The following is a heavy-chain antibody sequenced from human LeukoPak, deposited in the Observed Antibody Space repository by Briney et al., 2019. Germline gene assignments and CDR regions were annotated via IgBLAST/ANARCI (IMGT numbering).Heavy chain of an antibody. J-gene: IGHJ4*02. V-gene: IGHV3-21*01. CDR2: ISSSSSYI. Sequence: GGSLRLSCAASGFTFSSYSMNWVRQAPGKGPEWVSSISSSSSYIYYADSMKGRFTISRDNAKNSLYLQMNSLRAEDTAVYYCARDLWPTDIVLMVYALSDWGQGTLVTVSS. CDR1: GFTFSSYS. D-gene: IGHD2-8*01. CDR3: ARDLWPTDIVLMVYALSD.